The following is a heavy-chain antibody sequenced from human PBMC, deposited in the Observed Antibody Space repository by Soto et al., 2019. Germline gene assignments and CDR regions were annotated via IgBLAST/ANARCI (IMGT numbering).Heavy chain of an antibody. Sequence: SETLSLTCTVSGGSISSYYWSWIRQPPGKGLEWIGYIYYSGSTNYNPSLKSRVTISVDTSKNQFSLKLSSATAADTAVYYCARDKEGAAAGTFHYRGQGTLVTVSS. CDR1: GGSISSYY. D-gene: IGHD6-13*01. J-gene: IGHJ4*02. CDR2: IYYSGST. CDR3: ARDKEGAAAGTFHY. V-gene: IGHV4-59*01.